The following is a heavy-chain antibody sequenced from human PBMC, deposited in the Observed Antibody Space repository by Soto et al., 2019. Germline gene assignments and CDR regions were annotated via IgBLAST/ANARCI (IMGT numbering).Heavy chain of an antibody. J-gene: IGHJ4*02. V-gene: IGHV3-21*01. CDR1: GFTSEFPFSSYN. CDR2: ISSSSDYI. Sequence: EVQLVESGGGRVKPGGSLRLSCTASGFTSEFPFSSYNMNWVRQAPGKGLEWVSSISSSSDYIYYGDSVKGRFTISRDNAKNSLSLQMNSLRAEDTAVYYCARDASGYDFDYWGQGTLVTVSS. CDR3: ARDASGYDFDY. D-gene: IGHD5-12*01.